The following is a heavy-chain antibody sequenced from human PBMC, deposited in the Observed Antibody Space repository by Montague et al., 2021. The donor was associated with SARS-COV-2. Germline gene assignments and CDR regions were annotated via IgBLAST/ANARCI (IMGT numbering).Heavy chain of an antibody. V-gene: IGHV4-4*01. CDR2: IYHRGGT. CDR1: AGSISSSNW. CDR3: ARIPFRYCGMDD. J-gene: IGHJ6*02. Sequence: ETLSLTCAVSAGSISSSNWWSWVRQPPGKGLEWIAEIYHRGGTNYNPSLKSRVTISVDKSKNQFSLKLSSVTAADTAVYCCARIPFRYCGMDDWGQGTPVTVTS.